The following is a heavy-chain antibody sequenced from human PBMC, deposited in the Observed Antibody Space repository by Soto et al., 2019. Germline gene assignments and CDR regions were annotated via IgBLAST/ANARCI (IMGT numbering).Heavy chain of an antibody. D-gene: IGHD6-19*01. Sequence: QVQVVQSGAEVKKPGASVKVSCKTSGYTFTNYHVHWVRQAPGQGLEWMGAINPNGGNTTYAQHLQGRVTMTSDSSTSTVYMEMGSLRSDDSAVYYCALPKNTLGWYNFWGQGTLVTVS. J-gene: IGHJ4*02. CDR1: GYTFTNYH. CDR3: ALPKNTLGWYNF. CDR2: INPNGGNT. V-gene: IGHV1-46*01.